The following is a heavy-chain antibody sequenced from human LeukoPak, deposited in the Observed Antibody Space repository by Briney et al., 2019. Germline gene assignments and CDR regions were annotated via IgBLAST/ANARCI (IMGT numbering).Heavy chain of an antibody. CDR1: GFTFSSYA. Sequence: PGGSLRLSCAASGFTFSSYAMSWVRQAPGKGLEWVSSISGSGGSTYYADSVKGRFTISRDNSKNTLYLQMNSLRAEDTAVYYCAKDPRSSISCYVCGYWGQGTLVTVSS. D-gene: IGHD2-2*01. J-gene: IGHJ4*02. V-gene: IGHV3-23*01. CDR2: ISGSGGST. CDR3: AKDPRSSISCYVCGY.